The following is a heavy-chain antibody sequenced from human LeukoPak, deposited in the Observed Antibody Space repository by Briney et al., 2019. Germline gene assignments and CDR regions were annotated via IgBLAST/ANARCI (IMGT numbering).Heavy chain of an antibody. Sequence: GASLRLSCAASGFTFSNFAMGWVRQGPGKGLEWVSYIGASSASTYYADSVKGRFTISRDNSRNTLYLQVNSLRAEDTAVYYCAKGGAVAGSYFDYWGQGTLVTVSS. V-gene: IGHV3-23*01. CDR3: AKGGAVAGSYFDY. D-gene: IGHD6-19*01. CDR1: GFTFSNFA. J-gene: IGHJ4*02. CDR2: IGASSAST.